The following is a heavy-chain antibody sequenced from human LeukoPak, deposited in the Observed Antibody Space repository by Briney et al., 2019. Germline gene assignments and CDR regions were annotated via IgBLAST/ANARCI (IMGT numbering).Heavy chain of an antibody. CDR1: GGSISSYY. CDR3: ARLPPPYYYGSGSYRDAFDI. CDR2: IYYSGST. D-gene: IGHD3-10*01. V-gene: IGHV4-59*08. Sequence: PSETLSLTCTVSGGSISSYYWSWIRQPPGKGLEWIGYIYYSGSTNYNPSLKSRVTISVDTSKNQSSLKLSSVTAADTAVYHCARLPPPYYYGSGSYRDAFDIWGQGTMVTVSS. J-gene: IGHJ3*02.